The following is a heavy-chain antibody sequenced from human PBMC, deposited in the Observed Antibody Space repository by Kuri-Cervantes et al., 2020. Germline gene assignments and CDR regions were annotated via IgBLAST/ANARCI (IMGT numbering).Heavy chain of an antibody. CDR3: ARVLSLWGVAPLDY. CDR1: GYTFTSYG. V-gene: IGHV1-18*01. CDR2: ISAYNGNT. D-gene: IGHD3-16*01. J-gene: IGHJ4*02. Sequence: GESLKISCKASGYTFTSYGISWVRQAPGQGLEWMGWISAYNGNTNYAQKFQGRVTITRDTSASTAYMELSSLRSEDTAVYYCARVLSLWGVAPLDYWGQGTLVTVSS.